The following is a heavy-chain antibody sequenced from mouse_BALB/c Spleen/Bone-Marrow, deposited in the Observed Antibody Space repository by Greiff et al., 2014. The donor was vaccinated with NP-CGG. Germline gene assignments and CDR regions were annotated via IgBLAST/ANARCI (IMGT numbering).Heavy chain of an antibody. Sequence: VQLQESGAELVRPGTSVKVSCKASGYAFTNYLIEWVKQRPGQGLEWIGMINPGSGGTNYHEKFRGKATLTADKSSSTAYMQLSSLTSDDSAVDFCARRDGSYLDYWGQGTTLTVSS. V-gene: IGHV1-54*01. CDR1: GYAFTNYL. D-gene: IGHD3-3*01. J-gene: IGHJ2*01. CDR2: INPGSGGT. CDR3: ARRDGSYLDY.